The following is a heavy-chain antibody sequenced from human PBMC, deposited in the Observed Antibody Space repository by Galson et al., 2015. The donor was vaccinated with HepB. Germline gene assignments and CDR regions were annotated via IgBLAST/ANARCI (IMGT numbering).Heavy chain of an antibody. Sequence: QSGAEVKKPGESLRISCKGSGYSFTSYWIGWVRQMPGKGLEWMGIIYPGDSDTRYSPSFQGQVTISADKSISTAYLQWSSLKASDTAMYYCARHALEHYDFWSGYPGGWFDPWGQGTLVTVSS. J-gene: IGHJ5*02. CDR3: ARHALEHYDFWSGYPGGWFDP. CDR2: IYPGDSDT. V-gene: IGHV5-51*01. D-gene: IGHD3-3*01. CDR1: GYSFTSYW.